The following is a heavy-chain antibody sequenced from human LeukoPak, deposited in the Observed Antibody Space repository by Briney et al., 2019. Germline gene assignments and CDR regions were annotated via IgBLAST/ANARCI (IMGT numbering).Heavy chain of an antibody. Sequence: GGFLRLSCAASEFTFNRYNMNWVRRAPGKGLEWVSSISTSSSYIYYADSVRGRFTISRDNAKNSLYLQMNSLRAEDTAVYSCARGADGVSSNSRGWFDPWGQGTLVTVSS. J-gene: IGHJ5*02. V-gene: IGHV3-21*01. D-gene: IGHD2-15*01. CDR1: EFTFNRYN. CDR3: ARGADGVSSNSRGWFDP. CDR2: ISTSSSYI.